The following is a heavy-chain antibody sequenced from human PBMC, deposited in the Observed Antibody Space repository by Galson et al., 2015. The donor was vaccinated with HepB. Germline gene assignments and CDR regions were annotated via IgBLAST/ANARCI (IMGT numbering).Heavy chain of an antibody. D-gene: IGHD3-22*01. CDR1: GGTFSSYA. V-gene: IGHV1-69*06. CDR2: IIPLFGTA. J-gene: IGHJ4*02. Sequence: SVKVSCKASGGTFSSYAISWVRQAPGQGLEWVGGIIPLFGTANYAHKFQGRVTITADKSTSTAYMELSSLRSEDTAVYYCARGYYFYDSSERGGSDFWGLGTLVTVSS. CDR3: ARGYYFYDSSERGGSDF.